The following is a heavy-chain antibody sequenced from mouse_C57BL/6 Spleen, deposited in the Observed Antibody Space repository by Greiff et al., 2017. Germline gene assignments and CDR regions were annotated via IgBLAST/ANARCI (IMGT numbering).Heavy chain of an antibody. V-gene: IGHV3-6*01. D-gene: IGHD1-1*01. Sequence: EVKLMESGPGLVKPSQSLSLTCSVTGYSITSGYYWNWIRQFPGNKLEWMGYISYDGSNNYNPSLKNRISITRDTSKNQFFLTLNAVTTEDTATYYCAKDLITTVGWYFDVWGTGTTVTVSS. CDR3: AKDLITTVGWYFDV. CDR1: GYSITSGYY. CDR2: ISYDGSN. J-gene: IGHJ1*03.